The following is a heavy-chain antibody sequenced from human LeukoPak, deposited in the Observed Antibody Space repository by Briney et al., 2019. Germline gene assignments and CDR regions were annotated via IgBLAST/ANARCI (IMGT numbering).Heavy chain of an antibody. J-gene: IGHJ1*01. V-gene: IGHV3-23*01. Sequence: GGSLRLSCAASGFTFSSYAMSWVRQAPGKGLEWVSAISGRGGSTYYADSVKGRFTISRDNSKNTLYLQMNSLRAEDTAVYYCAKDPYCSGGSCYGAEYFQHWGQGTLVTVSS. CDR2: ISGRGGST. D-gene: IGHD2-15*01. CDR1: GFTFSSYA. CDR3: AKDPYCSGGSCYGAEYFQH.